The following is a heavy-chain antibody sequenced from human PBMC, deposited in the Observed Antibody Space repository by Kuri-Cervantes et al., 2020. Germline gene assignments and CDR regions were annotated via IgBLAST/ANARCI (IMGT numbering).Heavy chain of an antibody. J-gene: IGHJ3*02. CDR1: GYYFNTQW. V-gene: IGHV5-51*01. Sequence: GESLKISCKASGYYFNTQWIGWVRQMPGKGLEWMGIIYPGDSDTRYSPSFQGQVTMSAARSVSTAYLQWTSLKASDTAIYYCARRSVYDSAGYNGFDIWGQGTVVTVSS. CDR3: ARRSVYDSAGYNGFDI. CDR2: IYPGDSDT. D-gene: IGHD3-22*01.